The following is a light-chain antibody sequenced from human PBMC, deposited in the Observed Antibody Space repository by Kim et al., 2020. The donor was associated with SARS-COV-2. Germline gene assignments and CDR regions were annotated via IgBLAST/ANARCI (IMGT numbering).Light chain of an antibody. V-gene: IGKV3-11*01. CDR3: QQRNNWPLT. Sequence: SLSPEQRPTLSCRASHTVSRYLPWYPQKPGQAPRLLIYDASNSATGIPARFSGSGSGTDFTLTINSLEPEDIAVYFCQQRNNWPLTFGGGTKLEIK. CDR1: HTVSRY. J-gene: IGKJ4*01. CDR2: DAS.